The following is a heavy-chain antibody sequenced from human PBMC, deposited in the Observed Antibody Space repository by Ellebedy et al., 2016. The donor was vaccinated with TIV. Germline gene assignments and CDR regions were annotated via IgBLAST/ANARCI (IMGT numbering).Heavy chain of an antibody. CDR2: INPSGGST. CDR3: ARVICNRYCSTTSPEDYSDY. V-gene: IGHV1-46*01. CDR1: GYTFTNYG. Sequence: ASVKVSCXASGYTFTNYGISWVRQAPGQGLEWMGIINPSGGSTTYAQKFQGRVTMTRDTSTSTVYMELSSLRSEDTAVYYCARVICNRYCSTTSPEDYSDYWGQGTLVTVSS. J-gene: IGHJ4*02. D-gene: IGHD2-2*01.